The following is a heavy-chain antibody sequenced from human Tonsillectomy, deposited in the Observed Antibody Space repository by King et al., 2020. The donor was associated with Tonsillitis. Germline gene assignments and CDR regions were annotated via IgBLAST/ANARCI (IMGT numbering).Heavy chain of an antibody. D-gene: IGHD3-16*02. V-gene: IGHV3-64D*06. Sequence: VQLVESGGGLVQPGGSLRLSCSASGFTFNSYAMHWVRQALGKGLEYVSAISSDGGSTYYADSVKGRFTISRDNSKNTLYLQMSSLRAEDTAVYYCVKDQQFYDYVWGSYRKAAFDIWGQGTMVTVSS. CDR1: GFTFNSYA. J-gene: IGHJ3*02. CDR2: ISSDGGST. CDR3: VKDQQFYDYVWGSYRKAAFDI.